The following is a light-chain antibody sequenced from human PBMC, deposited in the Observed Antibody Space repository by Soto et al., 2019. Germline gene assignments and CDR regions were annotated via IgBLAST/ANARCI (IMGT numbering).Light chain of an antibody. CDR2: GAF. J-gene: IGKJ2*01. V-gene: IGKV3-20*01. CDR3: QQYGYSSSYT. CDR1: QNVNSNY. Sequence: IVLTQSPGTLSLSPGDRATLSCRASQNVNSNYLSWYQQRPGQPPRLLIYGAFSRATGIPDRFNGSGSGTDFTLTISSLEPEDFAVYYCQQYGYSSSYTFGQGTKLEIK.